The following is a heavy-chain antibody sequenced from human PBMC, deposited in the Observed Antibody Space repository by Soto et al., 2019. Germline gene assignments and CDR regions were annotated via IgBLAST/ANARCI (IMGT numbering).Heavy chain of an antibody. V-gene: IGHV4-59*01. Sequence: QVQLQESGPGLVKPSETLSLTCTVSGGSISSYYWSWIRQPPGKGLEWIGYIYYSGSTNYNPSLKSRVTISVDTSKNQFSLKLSSVTAADTAVYYCARGGGCSGGSCFYWYVDLWGRGTLVTVSS. CDR1: GGSISSYY. J-gene: IGHJ2*01. CDR2: IYYSGST. D-gene: IGHD2-15*01. CDR3: ARGGGCSGGSCFYWYVDL.